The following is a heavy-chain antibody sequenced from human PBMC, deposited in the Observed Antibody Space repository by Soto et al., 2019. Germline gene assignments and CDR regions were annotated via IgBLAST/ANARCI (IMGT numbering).Heavy chain of an antibody. CDR3: ARSIVDTAMVFWFDP. J-gene: IGHJ5*02. CDR2: ISYDGSNK. CDR1: GFTFSSYA. D-gene: IGHD5-18*01. Sequence: GGSLRLSCAASGFTFSSYAMHWVRQAPGKGLEWVAVISYDGSNKYYADSVKGRFTISRDNSKNTLYLQMNSLRAEDTAVYYCARSIVDTAMVFWFDPWGQGTLVTVSS. V-gene: IGHV3-30-3*01.